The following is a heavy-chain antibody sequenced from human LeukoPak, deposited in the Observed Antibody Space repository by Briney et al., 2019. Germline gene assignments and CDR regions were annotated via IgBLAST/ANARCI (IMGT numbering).Heavy chain of an antibody. J-gene: IGHJ6*02. Sequence: KAGGSLRLSCAASGFTFSSYGMHWVRQAPVKGLEWVAVISYDGSNKYYADSVKGRFTISRDNSKNTLYLQMNSLRAEDTAVYYCAKDRAEWLARLYYGMDVWGQGTTVTVSS. D-gene: IGHD6-19*01. CDR2: ISYDGSNK. CDR1: GFTFSSYG. CDR3: AKDRAEWLARLYYGMDV. V-gene: IGHV3-30*18.